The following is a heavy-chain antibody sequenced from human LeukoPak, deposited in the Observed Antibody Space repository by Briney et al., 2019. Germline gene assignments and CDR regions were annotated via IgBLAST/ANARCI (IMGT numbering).Heavy chain of an antibody. CDR3: ARDLNWETY. V-gene: IGHV3-11*01. CDR1: GLSFSDSY. J-gene: IGHJ4*02. D-gene: IGHD7-27*01. Sequence: PGGSLRLSCVVSGLSFSDSYMTWIRQTPGMGLESLAYISGSGHDIYYADSVKGRFTISRDNAKNSLYLQMNSLRPEDTALYYCARDLNWETYWGQGTLVTVSS. CDR2: ISGSGHDI.